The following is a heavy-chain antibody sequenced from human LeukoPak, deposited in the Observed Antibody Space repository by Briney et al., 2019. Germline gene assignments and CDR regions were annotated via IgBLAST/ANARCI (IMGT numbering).Heavy chain of an antibody. CDR2: ISSSSSYI. CDR1: GFTFGSYS. D-gene: IGHD1-26*01. CDR3: ARDESGSYFGY. J-gene: IGHJ4*02. Sequence: GGSLRLSCAASGFTFGSYSMTWVRQAPGKGLEWVSSISSSSSYIYYADSVKGRFTISRDNAKNSLYLQMNSLRAEDTAVYYCARDESGSYFGYWGQGTLVTVSS. V-gene: IGHV3-21*01.